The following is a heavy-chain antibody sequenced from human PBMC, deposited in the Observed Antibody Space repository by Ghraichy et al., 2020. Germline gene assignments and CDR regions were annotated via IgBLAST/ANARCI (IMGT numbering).Heavy chain of an antibody. Sequence: SETLSLTCTVSGGSISSYYWSWIRQPAGKGLEWIGRIYTSGSTNYNASLKSRVTMSVDTSKNQFSLKLSSVTAADTAVYYCSSVEYSSSRGYFDYWGQGTLVTVSS. CDR1: GGSISSYY. CDR3: SSVEYSSSRGYFDY. J-gene: IGHJ4*02. V-gene: IGHV4-4*07. D-gene: IGHD6-6*01. CDR2: IYTSGST.